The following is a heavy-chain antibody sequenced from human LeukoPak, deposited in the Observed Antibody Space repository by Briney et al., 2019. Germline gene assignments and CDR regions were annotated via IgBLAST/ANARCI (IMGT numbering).Heavy chain of an antibody. CDR3: ARYSGGSYSVGDY. CDR2: ISSTSKTI. D-gene: IGHD3-22*01. J-gene: IGHJ4*02. CDR1: GFVSSNFG. Sequence: GRSLRLSCAGSGFVSSNFGFSWVRQAPGKGLEWISYISSTSKTIKYADSVKGRFTISRDNAKTSLYLQMNSLRAEDTAVYYCARYSGGSYSVGDYWGQGILVTVCS. V-gene: IGHV3-48*01.